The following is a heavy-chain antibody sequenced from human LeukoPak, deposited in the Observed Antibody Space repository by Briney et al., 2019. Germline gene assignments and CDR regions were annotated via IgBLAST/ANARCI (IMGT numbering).Heavy chain of an antibody. CDR2: IYYSGST. D-gene: IGHD3-16*02. Sequence: SETLSLTCTVSGGSISSYYWSWIRQPPGKGLEWIGYIYYSGSTNYNPPLKSRVTISVDTSKNQFSLKLSSVTAADTAVYYCASTTSTYDYVWGSYRRSYYFDYWGQGTLVTVSS. J-gene: IGHJ4*02. CDR3: ASTTSTYDYVWGSYRRSYYFDY. V-gene: IGHV4-59*01. CDR1: GGSISSYY.